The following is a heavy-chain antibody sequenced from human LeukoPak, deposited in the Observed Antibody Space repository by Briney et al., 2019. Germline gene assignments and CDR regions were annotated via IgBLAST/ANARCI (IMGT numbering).Heavy chain of an antibody. D-gene: IGHD5-18*01. CDR3: ARQYSYGHDY. CDR2: INGDGSNT. J-gene: IGHJ4*02. CDR1: GFIFSNYW. V-gene: IGHV3-74*01. Sequence: GGSLRLSCAASGFIFSNYWMHWVRQAPGKGLVRASRINGDGSNTTYADSVKGRFTISRDNAKNTLYLQMNSLTAEDTAVYYCARQYSYGHDYWGQGTLVTVSS.